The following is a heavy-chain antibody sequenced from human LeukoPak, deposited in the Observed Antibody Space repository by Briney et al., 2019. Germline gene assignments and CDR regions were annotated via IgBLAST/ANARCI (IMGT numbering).Heavy chain of an antibody. V-gene: IGHV4-59*01. CDR2: IYYSGST. Sequence: SETLSLTCTVSGGSISSYYWSWIRQPPGKGLEWIGYIYYSGSTTYNSSLKSRVTISVDTSKNQFSLKLSSVTAADTAVYYCVRGYNDYRPAFDYWGQGTLVTVSS. CDR1: GGSISSYY. J-gene: IGHJ4*02. D-gene: IGHD5-24*01. CDR3: VRGYNDYRPAFDY.